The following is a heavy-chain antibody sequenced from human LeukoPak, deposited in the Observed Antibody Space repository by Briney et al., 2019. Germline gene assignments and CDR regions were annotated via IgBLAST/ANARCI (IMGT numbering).Heavy chain of an antibody. Sequence: ASVKVSCKASGYTFTSYGISWVRQAPGQGLEWMGWISAHNGNTNYAQKLQGRVTMTTDTSTSTAYMELRSLRSDDTAVYYCARGRLQGAVAADDAFDIWGQGTMVTVSS. CDR3: ARGRLQGAVAADDAFDI. J-gene: IGHJ3*02. V-gene: IGHV1-18*01. CDR2: ISAHNGNT. CDR1: GYTFTSYG. D-gene: IGHD6-19*01.